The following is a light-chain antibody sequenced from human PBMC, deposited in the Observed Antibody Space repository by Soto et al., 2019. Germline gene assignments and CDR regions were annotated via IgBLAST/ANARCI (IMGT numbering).Light chain of an antibody. CDR2: GAS. Sequence: EIVLTQSPGTLSLSPGERATLSCRASRSVSSSYLAWYQQKPGQAPRLLIYGASSRATGIPDRFSGSGSGTDFTLTINSLQSEDFAVYYCQQYNNWPSWTFGQGTKVDI. CDR1: RSVSSSY. CDR3: QQYNNWPSWT. J-gene: IGKJ1*01. V-gene: IGKV3-20*01.